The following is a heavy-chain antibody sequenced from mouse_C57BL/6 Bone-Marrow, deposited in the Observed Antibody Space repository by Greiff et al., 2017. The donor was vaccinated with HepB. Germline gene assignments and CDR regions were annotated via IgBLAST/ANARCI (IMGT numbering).Heavy chain of an antibody. CDR1: GYTFTSYW. Sequence: QVQLQQPGAELVKPGASVKLSCKASGYTFTSYWMQWVKQRPGQGLEWIGEIDPSDSYTNYNQKFKGKATLTVDTSSSTAYMQLSSLTSEDSAVYYCARLATGRRNFDYWGQGTTLTVSS. V-gene: IGHV1-50*01. CDR2: IDPSDSYT. D-gene: IGHD4-1*02. CDR3: ARLATGRRNFDY. J-gene: IGHJ2*01.